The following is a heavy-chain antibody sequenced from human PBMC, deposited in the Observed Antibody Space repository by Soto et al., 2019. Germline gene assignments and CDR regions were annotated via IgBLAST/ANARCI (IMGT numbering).Heavy chain of an antibody. CDR1: GFTFRSFV. D-gene: IGHD3-16*01. V-gene: IGHV3-30*19. CDR3: ARWGTTGGLDV. J-gene: IGHJ4*02. CDR2: TSYDGTNK. Sequence: QVQLVESGGGVVQPGTSLRLSCVGSGFTFRSFVIHWVRQAPGRGLEWVALTSYDGTNKYFGDSVKGRFTISRDNSRNTVDVQMDSLRLEDTALYYCARWGTTGGLDVWGQGTLVYVSS.